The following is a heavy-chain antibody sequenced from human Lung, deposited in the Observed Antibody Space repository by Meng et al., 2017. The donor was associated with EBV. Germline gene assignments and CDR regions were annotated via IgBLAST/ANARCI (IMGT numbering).Heavy chain of an antibody. Sequence: QVQLWQSGSELKKPGASVKVSCKASGYTFTRHAINWVRQAPGQGLEWMGWMNTKTGNPTYAQGFTGRFVFSVDTSVSTAYLQISSLKAEDTAVYYCGTLKYTSGFYGPAYWGQGALVTVSS. D-gene: IGHD6-19*01. CDR2: MNTKTGNP. CDR3: GTLKYTSGFYGPAY. CDR1: GYTFTRHA. V-gene: IGHV7-4-1*02. J-gene: IGHJ4*02.